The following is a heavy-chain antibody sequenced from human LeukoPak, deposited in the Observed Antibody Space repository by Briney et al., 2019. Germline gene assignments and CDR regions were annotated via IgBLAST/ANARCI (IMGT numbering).Heavy chain of an antibody. CDR1: GFTFSSYA. CDR3: AKGGTYYDYVWGSYRHTEAYYFDY. J-gene: IGHJ4*02. Sequence: GGSLRLSCAASGFTFSSYAMSWVRPAPGKGLEWVSAISGSGGSTYYADSVKGLFSISRNNSKNPLYLQMNSLRAEDTAVYFCAKGGTYYDYVWGSYRHTEAYYFDYWGQGTLVTVSS. CDR2: ISGSGGST. V-gene: IGHV3-23*01. D-gene: IGHD3-16*02.